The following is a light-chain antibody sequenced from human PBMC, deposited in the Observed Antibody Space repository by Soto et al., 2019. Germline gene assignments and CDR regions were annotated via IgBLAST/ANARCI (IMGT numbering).Light chain of an antibody. CDR3: SSYAGSNNFGF. Sequence: QSVLTQPPSASGSPGQSVTISCTGTNSDVGGYNYVSWYQQHPGKAPKLIISEVNKRPSGVPDRFSGSKSGNTASLTISGLQAEDEADYYCSSYAGSNNFGFFRTGTKVTVL. CDR1: NSDVGGYNY. V-gene: IGLV2-8*01. CDR2: EVN. J-gene: IGLJ1*01.